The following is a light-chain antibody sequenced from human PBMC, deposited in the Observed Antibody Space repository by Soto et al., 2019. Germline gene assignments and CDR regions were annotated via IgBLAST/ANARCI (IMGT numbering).Light chain of an antibody. CDR2: GAS. CDR1: QSVGSSY. V-gene: IGKV3-20*01. J-gene: IGKJ1*01. CDR3: QQYGSSPEWT. Sequence: EIVMTQSPASLSVPLGERATLSCRASQSVGSSYLAWYQQKPGQAPRLLIYGASSRATGIPDRFSGSGSGTDFTLTISRLEPEDFAVYYCQQYGSSPEWTFGQGTKVDIK.